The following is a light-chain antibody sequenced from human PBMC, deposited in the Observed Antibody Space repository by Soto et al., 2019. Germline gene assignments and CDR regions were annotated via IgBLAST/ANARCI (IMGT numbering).Light chain of an antibody. V-gene: IGKV1-39*01. CDR3: QQSSSTPYT. CDR1: QSIRSY. J-gene: IGKJ2*01. Sequence: EMTHTQASHSASVIDGLTHNCLASQSIRSYLNWYQKKPGKAPNLLIYIASNLHSGVTSRFSGSGSGTDFTLTIRSLQPEDFATYYCQQSSSTPYTFGQRA. CDR2: IAS.